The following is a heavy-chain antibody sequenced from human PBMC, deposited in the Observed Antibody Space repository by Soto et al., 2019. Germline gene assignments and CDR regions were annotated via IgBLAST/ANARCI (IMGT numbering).Heavy chain of an antibody. CDR3: ARAYYSDSSGYPPCDY. V-gene: IGHV3-74*01. Sequence: GGSLRLSCAASGFTFSSYWMHWVRQAPGKGLVWVSRINSDGSSTSYADSVKGRFTISRDNAKNTLYLQMNSLRAEDTAVYYCARAYYSDSSGYPPCDYWGQGTLVTVSS. D-gene: IGHD3-22*01. CDR2: INSDGSST. CDR1: GFTFSSYW. J-gene: IGHJ4*02.